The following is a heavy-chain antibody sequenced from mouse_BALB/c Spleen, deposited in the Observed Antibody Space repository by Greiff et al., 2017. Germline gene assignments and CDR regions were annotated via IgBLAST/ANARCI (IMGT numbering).Heavy chain of an antibody. J-gene: IGHJ4*01. CDR2: ISSGSSTI. CDR1: GFTFSSFG. V-gene: IGHV5-17*02. D-gene: IGHD2-10*01. CDR3: ARLTYYGNYGAMDY. Sequence: DVKLVESGGGLVQPGGSRKLSCAASGFTFSSFGMHWVRQAPEKGLEWVAYISSGSSTIYYADTVKGRFTISRDNPKNTLFLQMTSLRSEDTAMYYCARLTYYGNYGAMDYWGQGTSVTVSS.